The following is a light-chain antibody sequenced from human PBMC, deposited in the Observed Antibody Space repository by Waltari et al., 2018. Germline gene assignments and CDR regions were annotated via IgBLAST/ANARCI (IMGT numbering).Light chain of an antibody. CDR2: SNN. Sequence: QSVLTQPPSASGTPGQRVTISCSGSSSNIGSNTVNWYQQLPGTAPKLLIYSNNQRPSGVPDRFSGSKSGTSAPLASSGLQSEDEADYYCAAWDDSLNGVVFGGGTKLTVL. J-gene: IGLJ2*01. CDR1: SSNIGSNT. CDR3: AAWDDSLNGVV. V-gene: IGLV1-44*01.